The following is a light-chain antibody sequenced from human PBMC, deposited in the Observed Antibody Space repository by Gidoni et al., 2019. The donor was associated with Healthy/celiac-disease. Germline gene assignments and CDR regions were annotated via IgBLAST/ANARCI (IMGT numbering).Light chain of an antibody. CDR3: QQYGSSPRRT. J-gene: IGKJ4*01. Sequence: DIVLTQSPDTLSLSPGERATLSCRASQSVSSSYLAWYQQKPGQAPRLLIYGASSRATGIPDRFSGSGAGTDFTLTISRLEPEDFAVYYCQQYGSSPRRTFGGGTKVEIK. CDR1: QSVSSSY. CDR2: GAS. V-gene: IGKV3-20*01.